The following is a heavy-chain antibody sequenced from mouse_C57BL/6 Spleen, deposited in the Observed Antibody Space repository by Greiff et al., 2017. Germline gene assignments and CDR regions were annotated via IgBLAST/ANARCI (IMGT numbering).Heavy chain of an antibody. CDR1: GYTFTSYW. CDR2: IHPNSGST. J-gene: IGHJ4*01. Sequence: VQLQQPGAELVKPGASVKLSCKASGYTFTSYWMHWVKQRPGQGLEWIGMIHPNSGSTNYNEKFKSKATLTVDKSSSTAYMQLSSLTSEDSAVYYGAREGAGTEYYAMDYWGQGTSGTVSS. V-gene: IGHV1-64*01. CDR3: AREGAGTEYYAMDY. D-gene: IGHD4-1*01.